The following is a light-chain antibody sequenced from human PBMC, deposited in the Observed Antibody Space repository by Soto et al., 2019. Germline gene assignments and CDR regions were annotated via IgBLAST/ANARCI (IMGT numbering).Light chain of an antibody. V-gene: IGLV2-11*01. CDR1: SSDVGTYNY. CDR3: CSYAGSPRYV. CDR2: DVS. Sequence: QSALTQPRSGSGSPGQSVTISCTGTSSDVGTYNYVSWYQQHPGKAPKVMIYDVSERPSGVPDRFSGSKAGNTASLTISGLQAEDEADYYCCSYAGSPRYVFGTGTKVPVL. J-gene: IGLJ1*01.